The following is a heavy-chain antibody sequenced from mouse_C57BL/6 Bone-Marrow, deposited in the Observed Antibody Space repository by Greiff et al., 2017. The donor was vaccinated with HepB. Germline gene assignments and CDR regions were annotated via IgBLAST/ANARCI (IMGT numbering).Heavy chain of an antibody. CDR1: GYTFTSYW. Sequence: VQLQQPGAELVMPGASVKLSCKASGYTFTSYWMHWVKQRPGQGLEWIGEIDPSDSYTNYNQKFKGKSTLTVDKSSSTAYMQLSSLTSEDSAVYYCASPGYYYGSSYSYWGQGTTLTVSS. V-gene: IGHV1-69*01. J-gene: IGHJ2*01. D-gene: IGHD1-1*01. CDR3: ASPGYYYGSSYSY. CDR2: IDPSDSYT.